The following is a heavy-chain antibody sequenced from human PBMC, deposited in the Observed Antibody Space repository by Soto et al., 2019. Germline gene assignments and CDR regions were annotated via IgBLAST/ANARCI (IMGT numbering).Heavy chain of an antibody. CDR2: IIPIFGTA. J-gene: IGHJ4*02. CDR3: ARGPSRGYCSGGSCYSDY. CDR1: GGTFSSYA. D-gene: IGHD2-15*01. Sequence: QVQLVQSGAEVKKPGSSVKVSCKASGGTFSSYAISWVRQAPGQGLEWMGGIIPIFGTANYAQKFQGRVTITADESTSTGYMELSSLRSEDTAVYYCARGPSRGYCSGGSCYSDYWGQGTLVTVSS. V-gene: IGHV1-69*01.